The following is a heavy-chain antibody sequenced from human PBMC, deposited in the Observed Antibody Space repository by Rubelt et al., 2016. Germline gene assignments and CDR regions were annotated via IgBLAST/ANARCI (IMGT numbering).Heavy chain of an antibody. V-gene: IGHV3-7*01. CDR2: IKQDGSEK. CDR3: ARDGGGYCSSTSCRTYYYYYMDV. D-gene: IGHD2-2*01. J-gene: IGHJ6*03. Sequence: SYGMHWVRQAPGKGLEWVANIKQDGSEKYYVDSVKGRFTISRDNAKNSLYLQMNSLRAEDTAVYYCARDGGGYCSSTSCRTYYYYYMDVWGKGTTVTVSS. CDR1: SYG.